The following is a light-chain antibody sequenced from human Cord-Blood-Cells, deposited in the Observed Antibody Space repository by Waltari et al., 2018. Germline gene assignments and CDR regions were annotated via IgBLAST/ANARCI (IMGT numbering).Light chain of an antibody. CDR1: SSDVGCCND. CDR2: DVS. J-gene: IGLJ3*02. Sequence: QSALTQPASVSGSPGQSITISCTGTSSDVGCCNDVSWYQQHPGKDPKLMIYDVSNRPSGVSNRFSGSKSGNTASLTISGLQAEDEADYYCSSYTSSSTLWVFGGGTKLTVL. V-gene: IGLV2-14*01. CDR3: SSYTSSSTLWV.